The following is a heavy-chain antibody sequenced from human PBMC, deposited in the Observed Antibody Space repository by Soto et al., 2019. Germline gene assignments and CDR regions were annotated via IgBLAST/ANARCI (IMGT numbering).Heavy chain of an antibody. CDR2: ISSSSSYI. J-gene: IGHJ5*02. Sequence: EVQLVESGGGLVKPGGSLRLSCAASGFTFSSYSMNWVRQAPGKGLEWVSSISSSSSYIYYADSVKGRFTISRDNAKNSLYLQMNSLRAEDTAVYYCARALYYYDSSGYYGSWGQGTLVTVSS. CDR3: ARALYYYDSSGYYGS. D-gene: IGHD3-22*01. V-gene: IGHV3-21*01. CDR1: GFTFSSYS.